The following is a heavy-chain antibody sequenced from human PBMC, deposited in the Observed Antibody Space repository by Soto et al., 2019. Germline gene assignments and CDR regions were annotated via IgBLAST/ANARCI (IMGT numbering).Heavy chain of an antibody. V-gene: IGHV6-1*01. CDR2: TYYRSRWYS. J-gene: IGHJ5*02. CDR3: ARDPRSGTYNYNWFAP. Sequence: RALSLTCAMSGDSVFSNSAAGKWIRQSASRGLEWLGRTYYRSRWYSDYAGSLKSRITINPDTSSNQFSPQLHSVTPEDTAVYXCARDPRSGTYNYNWFAPWGQGTRAPVS. D-gene: IGHD1-26*01. CDR1: GDSVFSNSAA.